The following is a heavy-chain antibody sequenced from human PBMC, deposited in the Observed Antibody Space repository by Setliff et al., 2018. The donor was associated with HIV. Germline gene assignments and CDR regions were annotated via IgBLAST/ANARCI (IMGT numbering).Heavy chain of an antibody. CDR2: ISDTGDYI. D-gene: IGHD6-6*01. J-gene: IGHJ4*02. V-gene: IGHV3-23*01. CDR1: AFTFNKYA. CDR3: AKVRGDTRSSPYVDF. Sequence: GGSLRLSCTASAFTFNKYAMAWVRQAPGKGLECVSSISDTGDYIYYADSVKGRFTISRDNSADTVYLQMTGLRAGDTALYSCAKVRGDTRSSPYVDFWGQGPPVTVSS.